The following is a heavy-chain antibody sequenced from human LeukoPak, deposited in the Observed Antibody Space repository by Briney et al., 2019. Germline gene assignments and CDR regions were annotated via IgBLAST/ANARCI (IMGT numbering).Heavy chain of an antibody. Sequence: GGSLRLSCAASGFTFSSYSMNWVRQAPGKGLEWVSSISSSSSYIYYADSVKGRFTISRDNAKNSLYLQMNSLRAEDTAVYYCARNPWNDGYFDYWGQGTAVTVSS. D-gene: IGHD1-1*01. J-gene: IGHJ4*03. CDR1: GFTFSSYS. CDR3: ARNPWNDGYFDY. CDR2: ISSSSSYI. V-gene: IGHV3-21*01.